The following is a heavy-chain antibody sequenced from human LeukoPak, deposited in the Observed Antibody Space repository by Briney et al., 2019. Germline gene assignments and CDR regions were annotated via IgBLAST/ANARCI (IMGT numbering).Heavy chain of an antibody. CDR2: ISWNSGSI. CDR1: VFTLDDYA. Sequence: PGRSLRLSCAASVFTLDDYAMRCVRPAPGRGLEWVLGISWNSGSIGSADSVRGGFTISRDNAKNSLYLRINSLRAEDTALYYCAKDKGSILEWLSLFDYCGQGTLVTVSS. CDR3: AKDKGSILEWLSLFDY. V-gene: IGHV3-9*01. D-gene: IGHD3-3*01. J-gene: IGHJ4*02.